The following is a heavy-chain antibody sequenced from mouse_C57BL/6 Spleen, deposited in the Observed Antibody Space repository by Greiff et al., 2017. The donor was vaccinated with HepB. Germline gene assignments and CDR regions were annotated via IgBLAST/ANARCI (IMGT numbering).Heavy chain of an antibody. D-gene: IGHD2-4*01. J-gene: IGHJ4*01. CDR2: IDPETGGT. Sequence: VQLQQSGAELVRPGASVTLSCKASGYTFTDYEMHWVKQTPVHGLEWIGAIDPETGGTAYNQKFKGKAILTADKSSSTAYMELRSLTSEDSAVYYCTRIYYDYDNAMDYWGQGTSVTVSS. V-gene: IGHV1-15*01. CDR3: TRIYYDYDNAMDY. CDR1: GYTFTDYE.